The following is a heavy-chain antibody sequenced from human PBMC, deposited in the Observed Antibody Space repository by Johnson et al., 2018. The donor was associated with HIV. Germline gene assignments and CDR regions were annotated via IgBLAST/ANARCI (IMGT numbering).Heavy chain of an antibody. CDR3: ATFYYDNSNYFELAAFFPGPTDL. CDR1: GFTFSSYA. Sequence: QMQLVESGGGVVQPGRSLRLSCAASGFTFSSYAMHWVRQAPGKGLEWVAVISYDGSNKYYADSMKGRFTISRDNSKNTLYLQMSSLRPEDTAVYYCATFYYDNSNYFELAAFFPGPTDLWGQGTLVTVSS. D-gene: IGHD3-22*01. J-gene: IGHJ3*01. CDR2: ISYDGSNK. V-gene: IGHV3-30*04.